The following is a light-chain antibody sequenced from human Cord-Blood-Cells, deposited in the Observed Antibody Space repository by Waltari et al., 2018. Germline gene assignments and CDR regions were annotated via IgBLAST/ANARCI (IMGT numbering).Light chain of an antibody. CDR2: DAS. J-gene: IGKJ5*01. V-gene: IGKV1-33*01. CDR3: QQYDNLLSIT. Sequence: DIQMTQSPSSLSASVGDRVTITCQASQDISNYLNWYQQKPGKAPKLLIYDASNLETGVPSRFSGSGSDTDFTFTISSLQPEDIATYYCQQYDNLLSITFGQGTRLEIK. CDR1: QDISNY.